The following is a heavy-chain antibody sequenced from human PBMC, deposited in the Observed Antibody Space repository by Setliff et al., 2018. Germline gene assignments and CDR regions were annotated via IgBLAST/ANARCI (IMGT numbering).Heavy chain of an antibody. V-gene: IGHV4-34*12. Sequence: SETLSLTCAVYGGSFSGYYWSWIRQPPGKRLEWIGEIIPGGSTNYNPSLKSRVTISVDTSKNQFSLKVNSVTAADTAVYYCAGSFSRREKFLLDYWGQGALVTVSS. J-gene: IGHJ4*02. CDR2: IIPGGST. CDR1: GGSFSGYY. CDR3: AGSFSRREKFLLDY.